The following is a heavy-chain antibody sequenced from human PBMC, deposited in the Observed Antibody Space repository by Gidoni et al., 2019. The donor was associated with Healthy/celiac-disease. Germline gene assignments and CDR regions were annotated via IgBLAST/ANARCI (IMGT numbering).Heavy chain of an antibody. V-gene: IGHV4-59*01. CDR1: GGSISSYY. D-gene: IGHD3-16*01. Sequence: QVQLQESGPGLVKPSATLSPTCTVSGGSISSYYWSWIRQPPGKGLEWIGYIYYSGSTNYNPSLKSRVTISVDTSKNQFSLKLSSVTAADTAVYYCARGEGDGMDVWGQGTTVTVSS. CDR2: IYYSGST. J-gene: IGHJ6*02. CDR3: ARGEGDGMDV.